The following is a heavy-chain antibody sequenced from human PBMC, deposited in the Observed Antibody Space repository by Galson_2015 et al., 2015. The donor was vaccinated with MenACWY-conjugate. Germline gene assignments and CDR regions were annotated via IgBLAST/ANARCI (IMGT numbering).Heavy chain of an antibody. CDR1: SDSVTTYF. D-gene: IGHD1-26*01. J-gene: IGHJ4*02. Sequence: LSLTCTVSSDSVTTYFWSWFRQPPGRGLEYIGYIFNSDSTNYNPSLKSRVTISADTPKNQFSLNLISVTSADTAMYYCARLNTGSHFGSGYYFDSWGQGTLVTVSS. CDR2: IFNSDST. V-gene: IGHV4-59*02. CDR3: ARLNTGSHFGSGYYFDS.